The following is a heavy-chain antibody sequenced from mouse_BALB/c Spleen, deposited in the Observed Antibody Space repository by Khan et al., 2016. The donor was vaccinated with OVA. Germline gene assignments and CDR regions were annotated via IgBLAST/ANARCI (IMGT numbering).Heavy chain of an antibody. CDR1: GYTFTNYG. J-gene: IGHJ1*01. Sequence: QFQLVQSGPELKKPGETVKISCKASGYTFTNYGMNWVKQAPGKGLKWMGWINTYTGEPTYADDFKGRFAFSLETSASTAYLQINNRKKEDTAKYVCARMKPYWCFDLWGAGTTVTVSS. CDR2: INTYTGEP. V-gene: IGHV9-3-1*01. CDR3: ARMKPYWCFDL.